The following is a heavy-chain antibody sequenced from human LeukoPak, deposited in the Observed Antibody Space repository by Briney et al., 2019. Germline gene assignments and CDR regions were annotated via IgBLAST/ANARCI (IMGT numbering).Heavy chain of an antibody. CDR2: ISGGGDYI. CDR1: GFIFNTYA. Sequence: GGSLRLSCAASGFIFNTYAINWVRQAPGKGLEWVSAISGGGDYIYYAHSVKGRFSLSRDNSKNTLYLQMNSLRAEDTAVYYCARGGYSGYDRDAFDIWGQGTMVTVSS. CDR3: ARGGYSGYDRDAFDI. V-gene: IGHV3-23*01. D-gene: IGHD5-12*01. J-gene: IGHJ3*02.